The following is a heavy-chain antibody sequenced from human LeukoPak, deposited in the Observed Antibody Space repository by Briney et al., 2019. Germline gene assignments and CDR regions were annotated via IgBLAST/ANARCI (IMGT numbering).Heavy chain of an antibody. Sequence: GGSLRLSCAASGFTFSSYAMHWVRQAPGKGLEWVAVISYDGSNKYYADSVKGRFTISRDNSKNTLYLQMNSLRAEDTAVHYCARDLAYSSGWTHFDYWGQGTLVTVSS. CDR2: ISYDGSNK. CDR1: GFTFSSYA. D-gene: IGHD6-19*01. J-gene: IGHJ4*02. CDR3: ARDLAYSSGWTHFDY. V-gene: IGHV3-30-3*01.